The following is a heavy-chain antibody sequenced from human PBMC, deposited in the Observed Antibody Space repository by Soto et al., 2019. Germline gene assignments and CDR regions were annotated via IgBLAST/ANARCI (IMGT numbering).Heavy chain of an antibody. V-gene: IGHV5-10-1*01. J-gene: IGHJ4*02. CDR3: ARQIYDSDTGPNFQYYFDS. D-gene: IGHD3-22*01. Sequence: GESLKISCKASGYSFTRKWISWVRQMPGKGLEWMGRIDPTDSYTNYSPSFQGHVTISADRSFSTAYLQWTSLQASDTAMYYCARQIYDSDTGPNFQYYFDSWGQGTPVTVSS. CDR1: GYSFTRKW. CDR2: IDPTDSYT.